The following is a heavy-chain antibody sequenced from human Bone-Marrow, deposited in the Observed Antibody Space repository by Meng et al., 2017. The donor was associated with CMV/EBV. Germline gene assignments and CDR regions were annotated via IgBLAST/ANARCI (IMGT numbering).Heavy chain of an antibody. Sequence: SETLSLTCTVSGGSISSYYWSWIRQPPGKGLEWIGYIYYSGSTNYNPSLKSRVTISVDTSKNQFSLKLSSLTAADTAVYYCARDVRSGYAFWSGYEWGDYYYGMDVWGQGTTVTVSS. J-gene: IGHJ6*02. CDR1: GGSISSYY. CDR3: ARDVRSGYAFWSGYEWGDYYYGMDV. V-gene: IGHV4-59*01. CDR2: IYYSGST. D-gene: IGHD3-3*01.